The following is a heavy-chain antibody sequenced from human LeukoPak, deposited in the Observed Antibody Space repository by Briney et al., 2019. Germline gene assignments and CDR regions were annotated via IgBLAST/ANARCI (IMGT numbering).Heavy chain of an antibody. J-gene: IGHJ4*02. Sequence: SETLSLTCAVYGGSFSGYYWSWIRQPPGKGLEWIGEINHSGSTYYNPSLKSRVTISVDTSKNQFSLKLSSVTAADTAVYYCARHEHRLSPFDYWGQGTLVTVSS. CDR2: INHSGST. CDR1: GGSFSGYY. V-gene: IGHV4-34*01. CDR3: ARHEHRLSPFDY. D-gene: IGHD6-25*01.